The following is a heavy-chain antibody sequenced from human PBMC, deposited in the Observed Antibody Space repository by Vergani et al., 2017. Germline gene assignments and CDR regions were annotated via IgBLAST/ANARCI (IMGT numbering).Heavy chain of an antibody. CDR2: ISGPGLST. D-gene: IGHD3-22*01. Sequence: EVHLLESGGGLVQSGGSLRLSCAASGFTFSNSAVSWVRQAPGRGLAWVSSISGPGLSTYYADSVKGRFSISRDNSKNTVFLQMHSLRAEDTAIYYCARKKYYDSKDYYQVEPFDYWGQGTLVTVSS. CDR1: GFTFSNSA. J-gene: IGHJ4*02. CDR3: ARKKYYDSKDYYQVEPFDY. V-gene: IGHV3-23*01.